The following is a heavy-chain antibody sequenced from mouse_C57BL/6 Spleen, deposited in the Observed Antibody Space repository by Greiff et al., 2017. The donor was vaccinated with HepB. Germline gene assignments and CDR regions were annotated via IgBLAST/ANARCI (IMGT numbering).Heavy chain of an antibody. D-gene: IGHD2-4*01. Sequence: VQLQQSGAELVRPGSSVKLSCKASGYTFTSYWMHWVKQRPIQGLEWIGNIDPSDSETHYNQKFKDKATLTVDKSSSTAYMQLSSLTSEDSAFYYCARFDYDRAMDYWGQGTSVTVSS. J-gene: IGHJ4*01. CDR3: ARFDYDRAMDY. CDR2: IDPSDSET. CDR1: GYTFTSYW. V-gene: IGHV1-52*01.